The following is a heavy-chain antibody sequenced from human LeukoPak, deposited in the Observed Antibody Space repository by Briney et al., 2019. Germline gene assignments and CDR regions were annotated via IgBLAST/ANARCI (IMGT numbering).Heavy chain of an antibody. CDR3: ARGPMFRGVIIRRSKGGYFDY. J-gene: IGHJ4*02. Sequence: PGGSLRLSCAASGFTFSSYEMNWVRQAPGKGLEWVSYISSSGSTIYYADSVKGRFTISRDNAKNSVYLQMNSLRAEDTAVYYCARGPMFRGVIIRRSKGGYFDYWGQGTLVTVSS. D-gene: IGHD3-10*01. V-gene: IGHV3-48*03. CDR2: ISSSGSTI. CDR1: GFTFSSYE.